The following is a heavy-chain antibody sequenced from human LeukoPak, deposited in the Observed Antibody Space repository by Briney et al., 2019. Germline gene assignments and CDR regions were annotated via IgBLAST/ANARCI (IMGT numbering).Heavy chain of an antibody. V-gene: IGHV4-39*01. CDR3: ARVPLGVGAQR. Sequence: SETLSLTCTVSGGSISSSSYYWGWIRQPPGKGLEWIGSIYYSGSTYHNPSLKSRVTISVDTSKNQFSLKLSSVTAADTAVYYCARVPLGVGAQRWGQGTLVTVSS. D-gene: IGHD1-26*01. CDR1: GGSISSSSYY. CDR2: IYYSGST. J-gene: IGHJ4*02.